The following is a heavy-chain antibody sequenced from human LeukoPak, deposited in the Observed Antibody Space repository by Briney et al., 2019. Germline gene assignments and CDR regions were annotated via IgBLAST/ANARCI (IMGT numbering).Heavy chain of an antibody. V-gene: IGHV3-21*06. J-gene: IGHJ2*01. CDR3: VRDTCGCGSGWQLYWYFDL. D-gene: IGHD6-19*01. CDR2: ISGNSRYI. CDR1: EFTFSSYS. Sequence: PGGSLRLSCAASEFTFSSYSMTWVRQAPGKGLEWVSSISGNSRYIYYADSMRGRFTISRDNAKNSLYLQMNSLKPEDTAVYYCVRDTCGCGSGWQLYWYFDLWGRGTLVTVSS.